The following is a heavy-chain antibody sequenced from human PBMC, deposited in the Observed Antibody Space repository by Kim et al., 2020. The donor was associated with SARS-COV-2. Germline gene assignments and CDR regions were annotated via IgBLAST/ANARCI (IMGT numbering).Heavy chain of an antibody. J-gene: IGHJ6*02. V-gene: IGHV4-34*01. CDR3: ARAYRLITMVRGVRIGGGMDV. Sequence: SETLSLTCAVYGGSFSGYYWSWIRQPPGKGLEWIGEINHSGSTNYNPSLKSRVTISVDTSKNQFSLKLSSVTAADTAVYYCARAYRLITMVRGVRIGGGMDVWGQGTTVTVSS. CDR2: INHSGST. CDR1: GGSFSGYY. D-gene: IGHD3-10*01.